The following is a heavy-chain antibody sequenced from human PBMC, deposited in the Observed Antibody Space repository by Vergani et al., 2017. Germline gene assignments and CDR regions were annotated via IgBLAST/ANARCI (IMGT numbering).Heavy chain of an antibody. J-gene: IGHJ5*02. CDR3: ARRSGTTSPPFDP. Sequence: QVQLQESGPGLVKPSQTLSLTCTVSGGSISSGGYYWSWIRQHPGKGLEWIGYIYYSGSTYYKPSLKSRVTISVDTSKNQFSMKLSSVTAADTAVYYCARRSGTTSPPFDPWGQGTLVTVSS. CDR2: IYYSGST. V-gene: IGHV4-31*03. D-gene: IGHD1-7*01. CDR1: GGSISSGGYY.